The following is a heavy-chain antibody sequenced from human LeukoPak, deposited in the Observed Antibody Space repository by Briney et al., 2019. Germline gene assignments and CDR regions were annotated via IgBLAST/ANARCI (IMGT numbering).Heavy chain of an antibody. D-gene: IGHD3-3*01. V-gene: IGHV4-34*01. CDR3: ARGSLLRSMDV. Sequence: PSETLSLTCAVYGGSFSGYYWSWIRPPPGKGLEWIGEINHSGSTNYNPSLKSRVTISVDTSKNQFSLKLSSVTAADTAVYYCARGSLLRSMDVWGQGTTVTVSS. CDR1: GGSFSGYY. J-gene: IGHJ6*02. CDR2: INHSGST.